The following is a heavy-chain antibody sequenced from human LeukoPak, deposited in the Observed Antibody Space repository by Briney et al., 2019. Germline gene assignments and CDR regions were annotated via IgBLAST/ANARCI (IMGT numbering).Heavy chain of an antibody. CDR3: ARLYYYYGMDV. J-gene: IGHJ6*02. Sequence: SETLSLTCTVSGGSTSSYYWSWIRQPPGKGLEWIGYIYYSGSTNYNPSLKSRVTISVDTSKNQFSLKLSSVTAADTAVYYCARLYYYYGMDVWGQGTTVTVSS. CDR2: IYYSGST. CDR1: GGSTSSYY. V-gene: IGHV4-59*08.